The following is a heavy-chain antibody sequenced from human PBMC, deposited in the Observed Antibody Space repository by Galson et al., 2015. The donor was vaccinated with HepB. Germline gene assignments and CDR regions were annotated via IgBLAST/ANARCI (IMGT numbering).Heavy chain of an antibody. CDR2: IKQDGSEK. V-gene: IGHV3-7*03. CDR3: ARAVLYGDYSDY. D-gene: IGHD4-17*01. CDR1: GFTFSSYW. Sequence: SLRLSCAAFGFTFSSYWMSWVRQAPGKGLEWVANIKQDGSEKYYVDSVKGRFTISRDNAKNSLYLQMNSLRAEDTAVYYCARAVLYGDYSDYWGQGTLVTVSS. J-gene: IGHJ4*02.